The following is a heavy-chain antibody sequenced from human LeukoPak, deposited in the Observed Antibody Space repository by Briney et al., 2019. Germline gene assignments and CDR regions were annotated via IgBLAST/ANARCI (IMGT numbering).Heavy chain of an antibody. CDR2: INHSGST. J-gene: IGHJ4*02. CDR1: GGSFSGYY. CDR3: ARGGGYYYGSGSYYADY. V-gene: IGHV4-34*01. D-gene: IGHD3-10*01. Sequence: SETLSLTCAVYGGSFSGYYWSWIRQPPGKGLEWIGEINHSGSTNYNPSLKSRVTISVDTSKNQFSLKLSSVTAADTAVYYCARGGGYYYGSGSYYADYWGQGTLVTVSS.